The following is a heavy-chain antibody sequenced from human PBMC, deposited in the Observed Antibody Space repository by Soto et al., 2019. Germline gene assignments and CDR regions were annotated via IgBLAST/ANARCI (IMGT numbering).Heavy chain of an antibody. CDR3: ARESIAAAGGLPRGATLVWFDP. J-gene: IGHJ5*02. D-gene: IGHD6-13*01. CDR1: GGSISSGGYY. V-gene: IGHV4-31*03. CDR2: IYYSGST. Sequence: PSETLSLTCTVSGGSISSGGYYWSWIRQHPGKGLEWIGYIYYSGSTYYNPSLKSRVTISVDTSKNQFSLKLSSVTAADTAVYYCARESIAAAGGLPRGATLVWFDPWGQGTLVTVSS.